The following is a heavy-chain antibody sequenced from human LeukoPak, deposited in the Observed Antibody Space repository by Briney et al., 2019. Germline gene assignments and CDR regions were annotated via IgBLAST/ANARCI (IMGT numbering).Heavy chain of an antibody. CDR2: INPSGGST. CDR3: ARNIAAAGTVDP. D-gene: IGHD6-13*01. J-gene: IGHJ5*02. Sequence: ASVTVSCKASGYTFTSYYMHWVRQAPGQGLEWMGIINPSGGSTSYAQKFQGRVTMTRDMSTSTVYMELSSLRSEDTAVYYCARNIAAAGTVDPWGQGTLVTVSS. V-gene: IGHV1-46*01. CDR1: GYTFTSYY.